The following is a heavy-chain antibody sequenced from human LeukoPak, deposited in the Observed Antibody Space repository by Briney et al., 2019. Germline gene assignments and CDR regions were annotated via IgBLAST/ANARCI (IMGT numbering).Heavy chain of an antibody. V-gene: IGHV5-51*01. CDR1: GYRFTSYW. J-gene: IGHJ3*02. CDR3: ARLYTGSEGGAFHI. CDR2: IYTGDSDN. D-gene: IGHD1-26*01. Sequence: GESLKISCKGSGYRFTSYWIGWVRQLPGKGLGWRGIIYTGDSDNRYSPSFQGQVTISVEKSISTAFLQWSSLKASDTALYYCARLYTGSEGGAFHICGQGTMVTVSS.